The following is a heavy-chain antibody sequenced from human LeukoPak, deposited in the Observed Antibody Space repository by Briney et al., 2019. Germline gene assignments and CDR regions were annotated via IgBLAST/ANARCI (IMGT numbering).Heavy chain of an antibody. CDR1: GYTFTGYY. CDR2: INPDSGGT. Sequence: ASVKVSCKASGYTFTGYYIHWMRQAPGQGLDWMGWINPDSGGTNYAQKVQGGVTMTRDTSISTAYMELSRLRSDDTAVYYCERAGHYDTSIYADDVFDIWGQGTMVTVSS. CDR3: ERAGHYDTSIYADDVFDI. D-gene: IGHD3-9*01. J-gene: IGHJ3*02. V-gene: IGHV1-2*02.